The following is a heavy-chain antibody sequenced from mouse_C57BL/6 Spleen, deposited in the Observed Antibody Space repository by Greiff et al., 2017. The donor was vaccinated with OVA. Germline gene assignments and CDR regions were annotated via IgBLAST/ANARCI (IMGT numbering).Heavy chain of an antibody. V-gene: IGHV5-6*02. CDR1: GFTFSSYG. J-gene: IGHJ4*01. D-gene: IGHD1-1*01. Sequence: DVMLVESGGDLVKPGGSLKLSCAASGFTFSSYGMSWVRQTPDKRLEWVATLSSGGSYTSYPDSVKGRFTISRDNAKNTLYLQMSRLKSEDTAMYYGARQEAITTVVGYAMDYWGQGTSVTVSS. CDR2: LSSGGSYT. CDR3: ARQEAITTVVGYAMDY.